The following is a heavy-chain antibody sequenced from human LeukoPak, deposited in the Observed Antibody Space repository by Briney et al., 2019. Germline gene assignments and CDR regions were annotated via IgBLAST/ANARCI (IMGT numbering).Heavy chain of an antibody. Sequence: GGSLRLSCAASGFTVSSNYMSWVRQAPGKGLEWVSVIYTGGSTNYADSVKGRFTISRDNSKNTLYLQMNSLRAEDTAVYYCASPRGGVRWYRNDYSGQGTLVTVSS. V-gene: IGHV3-66*01. D-gene: IGHD6-13*01. J-gene: IGHJ4*02. CDR1: GFTVSSNY. CDR2: IYTGGST. CDR3: ASPRGGVRWYRNDY.